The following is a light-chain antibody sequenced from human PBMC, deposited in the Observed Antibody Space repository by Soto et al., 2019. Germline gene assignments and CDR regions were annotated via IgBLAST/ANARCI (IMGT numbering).Light chain of an antibody. CDR1: QSISSY. J-gene: IGKJ3*01. CDR2: AAS. CDR3: QQSYSTLIFT. V-gene: IGKV1-39*01. Sequence: DIQMTQSPSSLSASVGDRVTITCRASQSISSYLNWYQQKPGKAPKLLIYAASSLQSGVPSRFSGSGSVTDFTLTISSLQPEDFATYYFQQSYSTLIFTFCPGTKVDIK.